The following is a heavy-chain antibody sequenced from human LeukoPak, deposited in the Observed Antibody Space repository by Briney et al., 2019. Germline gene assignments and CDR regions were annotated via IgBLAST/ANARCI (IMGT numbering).Heavy chain of an antibody. V-gene: IGHV1-69*05. D-gene: IGHD4-11*01. CDR2: INPIFHTP. CDR1: GGTFSSHA. CDR3: ARGRTTGEFDY. J-gene: IGHJ4*02. Sequence: SMKVSCKASGGTFSSHAISWVRQAPGQGLEWMGGINPIFHTPTYAKKFQGRLTITKDESMSTASMDLSSLISDDTAVYYCARGRTTGEFDYWGQGTLVTVSS.